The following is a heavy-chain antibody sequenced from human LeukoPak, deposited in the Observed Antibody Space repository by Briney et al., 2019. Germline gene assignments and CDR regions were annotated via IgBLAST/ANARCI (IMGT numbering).Heavy chain of an antibody. CDR2: VTASARRT. CDR1: GFTFSNYA. V-gene: IGHV3-23*01. Sequence: GGSLRLSCEASGFTFSNYAMSWVRQAPGKGLEWVSTVTASARRTYYADSVQGRFTISRDNSKNTLYLQMNSLRAEDTAVYYCAKVLGYSYGSDYWGQGTLVTVSS. J-gene: IGHJ4*02. D-gene: IGHD5-18*01. CDR3: AKVLGYSYGSDY.